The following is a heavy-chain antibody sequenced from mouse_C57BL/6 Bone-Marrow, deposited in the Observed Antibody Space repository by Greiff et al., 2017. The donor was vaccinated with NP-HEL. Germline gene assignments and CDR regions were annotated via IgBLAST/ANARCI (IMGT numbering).Heavy chain of an antibody. D-gene: IGHD1-1*01. CDR1: GYTFTDHT. J-gene: IGHJ1*03. Sequence: QVQLQQSDAELVKPGASVKISCKVSGYTFTDHTIHWMKQRPEQGLEWIGYIYPRDGSTKYNEKFKGKATLNADKSSSTAYMQLNSLTSEDSAVYFCARDALTYYGSSYPWYFDDWGTGTTVTVSS. V-gene: IGHV1-78*01. CDR3: ARDALTYYGSSYPWYFDD. CDR2: IYPRDGST.